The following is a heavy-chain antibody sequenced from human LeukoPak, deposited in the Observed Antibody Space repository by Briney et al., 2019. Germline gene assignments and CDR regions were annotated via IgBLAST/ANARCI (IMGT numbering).Heavy chain of an antibody. D-gene: IGHD5-12*01. CDR3: ARDGGYSGYDSEGPYYYYYMDV. CDR1: GFTVSSNY. J-gene: IGHJ6*03. Sequence: GGSLRLSCVASGFTVSSNYMSWVRQAPGKGLEWVSVIYSGASTYYADSVNGRFTISRDNSKNPLYLQMNSVGAEDTAGYYCARDGGYSGYDSEGPYYYYYMDVWGKGTTVTVSS. CDR2: IYSGAST. V-gene: IGHV3-66*02.